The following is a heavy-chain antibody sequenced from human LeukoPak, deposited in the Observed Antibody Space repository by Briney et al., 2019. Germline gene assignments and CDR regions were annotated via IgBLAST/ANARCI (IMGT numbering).Heavy chain of an antibody. Sequence: SETLSLTCAVSGGSISSANWWSWVRQPPGKGLEWIGEIYLGGKTNYNPSLKSRVTISIDTSKNQFSLKLISVTAADTALYYCARHMATPGTRGFDSWGQGTLDTVSS. V-gene: IGHV4-4*02. CDR1: GGSISSANW. D-gene: IGHD5-24*01. CDR3: ARHMATPGTRGFDS. CDR2: IYLGGKT. J-gene: IGHJ4*02.